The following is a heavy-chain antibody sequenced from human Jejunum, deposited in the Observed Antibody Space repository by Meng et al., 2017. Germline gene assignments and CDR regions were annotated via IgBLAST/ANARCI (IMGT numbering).Heavy chain of an antibody. J-gene: IGHJ4*02. D-gene: IGHD1-26*01. CDR2: IYYSGST. Sequence: QLQLAEAGPGLVTPSQPLSRACTVCGCSISSSSYYWGCIRQPPGKGLEWIGSIYYSGSTYYNPSLNRRVTISVDTSKNHFSLKLSSVTAADTAVYYCAKTPLDSGSYYFDPWGQGALVTVSS. V-gene: IGHV4-39*07. CDR3: AKTPLDSGSYYFDP. CDR1: GCSISSSSYY.